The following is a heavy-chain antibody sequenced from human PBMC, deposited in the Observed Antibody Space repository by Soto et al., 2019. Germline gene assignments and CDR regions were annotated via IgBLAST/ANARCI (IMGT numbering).Heavy chain of an antibody. J-gene: IGHJ4*02. V-gene: IGHV3-11*01. D-gene: IGHD6-19*01. CDR3: ASDLGDRAVTGPDY. Sequence: QVQLVESGGGLVKPGGSLRLSCAASGFSFSDYYMSWIRQAPGQGLEWLSYISNNGGTIHYADSVKGRFTISRDNPKNSLYLQMNSLRAEDTAVYYCASDLGDRAVTGPDYWGQGTLVTVSS. CDR1: GFSFSDYY. CDR2: ISNNGGTI.